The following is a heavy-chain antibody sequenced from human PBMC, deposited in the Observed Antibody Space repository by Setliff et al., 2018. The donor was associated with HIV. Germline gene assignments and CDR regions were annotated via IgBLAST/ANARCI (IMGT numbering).Heavy chain of an antibody. CDR1: GLTFSSYW. Sequence: GGSLRLSCAASGLTFSSYWISWVRQAPGKGLEWVANINQDGSAKFYVDSVKGRFTISRDNFQNTLYLQMNNLRAEDTAVYFCANGNDRFENWGQGTLVTVSS. CDR3: ANGNDRFEN. CDR2: INQDGSAK. D-gene: IGHD3-16*01. V-gene: IGHV3-7*03. J-gene: IGHJ4*02.